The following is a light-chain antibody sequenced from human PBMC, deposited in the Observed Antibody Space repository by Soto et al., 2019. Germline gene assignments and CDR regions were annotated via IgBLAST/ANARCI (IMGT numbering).Light chain of an antibody. J-gene: IGKJ2*01. V-gene: IGKV1-27*01. CDR2: AAS. CDR3: QEYDNARYT. Sequence: DIPMTQSPSSLSASVGDSVTITCRASKGISNYLAWYQQKPGKVPKLLIYAASTLLAGVPSRFSGSGSRTDCTRTISRLQPENFALYYCQEYDNARYTLGKGTKLEI. CDR1: KGISNY.